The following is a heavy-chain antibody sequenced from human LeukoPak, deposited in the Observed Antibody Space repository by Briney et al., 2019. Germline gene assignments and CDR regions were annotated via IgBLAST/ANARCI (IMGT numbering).Heavy chain of an antibody. V-gene: IGHV3-66*01. J-gene: IGHJ3*01. CDR2: IYSGDST. D-gene: IGHD3-16*01. Sequence: GGPLRLPCAPSRFTVSSNYMSWVRQGPGKGMEWVSFIYSGDSTYYADSVKGRFTISRDSSKNTLYLQMNSLRAEDTAVYYCTRVGEDDTFDLWGQGTMVTVSS. CDR3: TRVGEDDTFDL. CDR1: RFTVSSNY.